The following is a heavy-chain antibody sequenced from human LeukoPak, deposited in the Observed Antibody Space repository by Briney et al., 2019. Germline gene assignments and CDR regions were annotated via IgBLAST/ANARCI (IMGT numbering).Heavy chain of an antibody. CDR3: CGSVLYSSYYFDY. D-gene: IGHD5-18*01. Sequence: GGSLRLSCAASGFTFSSYEMNWVRQAPGKGLEWVSYISSSGSTIYHADSVKGRFTISRDNAKNSLYLQMNSLRAEDTAVYYCCGSVLYSSYYFDYWGQGTLVTVSS. CDR2: ISSSGSTI. CDR1: GFTFSSYE. V-gene: IGHV3-48*03. J-gene: IGHJ4*02.